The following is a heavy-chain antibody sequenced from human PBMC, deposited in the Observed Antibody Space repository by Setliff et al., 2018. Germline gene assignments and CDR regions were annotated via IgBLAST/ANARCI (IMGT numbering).Heavy chain of an antibody. CDR1: GYTFTGYY. Sequence: ASVKVSCKASGYTFTGYYIHWVRQAPGQGLEWMGRINPNSGGTNYAQNFQGRVTMTRDTSISTAIMELSSLRPDDSAVYYCASVLITAYDYWGQGTLVTVSS. CDR3: ASVLITAYDY. D-gene: IGHD3-16*01. V-gene: IGHV1-2*06. CDR2: INPNSGGT. J-gene: IGHJ4*02.